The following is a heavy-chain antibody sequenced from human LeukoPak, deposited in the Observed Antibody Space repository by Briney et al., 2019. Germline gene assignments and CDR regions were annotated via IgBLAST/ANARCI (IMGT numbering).Heavy chain of an antibody. Sequence: ASVKVSCKASGYTFTSYGISWVRQAPGQGLEWMGWISAYNGSTNYAQKLQGRVTMTTDTSTSTAYMELRSLRSDDTAVYYCARSELRYFDWLLMNNWFDPWGQGTLVTVSS. CDR3: ARSELRYFDWLLMNNWFDP. CDR2: ISAYNGST. J-gene: IGHJ5*02. V-gene: IGHV1-18*01. CDR1: GYTFTSYG. D-gene: IGHD3-9*01.